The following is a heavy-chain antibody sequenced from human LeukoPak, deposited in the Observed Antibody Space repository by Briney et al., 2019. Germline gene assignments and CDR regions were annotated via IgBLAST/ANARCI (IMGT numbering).Heavy chain of an antibody. D-gene: IGHD6-19*01. CDR1: GFTFSSYG. J-gene: IGHJ2*01. CDR2: ISDSGANT. CDR3: AKSMTLQWRGFFDL. Sequence: PGRSLRLSCAASGFTFSSYGMHWVRQAPGKGLEWVSTISDSGANTYYADSVRGRFTISRDNSKNTLYLQKNSLRADDTAIYYCAKSMTLQWRGFFDLWGRGTHVTVSS. V-gene: IGHV3-23*01.